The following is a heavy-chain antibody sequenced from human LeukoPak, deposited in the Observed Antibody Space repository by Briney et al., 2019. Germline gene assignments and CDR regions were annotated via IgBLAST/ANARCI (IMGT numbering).Heavy chain of an antibody. V-gene: IGHV5-51*01. J-gene: IGHJ5*02. Sequence: GESLKISCKGSGYSFTSYWIGWVRQVPGKGVEWRGIIYPGDSDTRYSPSFQGQVTISADKTISTAYLQWSSPKASATAMYYCARQGVLLNWFDPWGQGTLVTVSS. CDR3: ARQGVLLNWFDP. D-gene: IGHD3-10*01. CDR1: GYSFTSYW. CDR2: IYPGDSDT.